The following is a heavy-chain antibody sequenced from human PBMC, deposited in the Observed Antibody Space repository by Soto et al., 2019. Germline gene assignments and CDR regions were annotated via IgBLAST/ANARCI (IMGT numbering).Heavy chain of an antibody. V-gene: IGHV3-64D*08. CDR3: VKDLRYYYDSSGYSFDY. Sequence: PGGSLTLSCSASGFTFSSYAMHWVRQAPGKGLEYVSAISSNGGSTYYADSVKGRFTISRDNSKNTLYLQMSSLRAEDTAVYYCVKDLRYYYDSSGYSFDYWGQGTLVTVSS. CDR2: ISSNGGST. CDR1: GFTFSSYA. J-gene: IGHJ4*02. D-gene: IGHD3-22*01.